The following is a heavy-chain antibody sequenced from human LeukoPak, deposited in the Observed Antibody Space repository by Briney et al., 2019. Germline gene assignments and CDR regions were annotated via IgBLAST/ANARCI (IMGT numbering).Heavy chain of an antibody. CDR2: FDPQNGET. V-gene: IGHV1-24*01. CDR1: GYSLTELP. Sequence: ASVKVSCKVSGYSLTELPMHWVRQAPGKGLEWMGGFDPQNGETIYAQKLRGRVTVTGDTSTETAYLELRSLRSEDTAVYYCASGFSSLITPFRFWGQGTQVTVSS. D-gene: IGHD4-23*01. CDR3: ASGFSSLITPFRF. J-gene: IGHJ4*02.